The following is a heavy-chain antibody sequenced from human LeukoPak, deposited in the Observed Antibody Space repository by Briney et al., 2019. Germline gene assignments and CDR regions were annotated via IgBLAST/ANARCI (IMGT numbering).Heavy chain of an antibody. V-gene: IGHV3-21*01. Sequence: GGSLRLSCAASGFTFSDESMNWVRQAPGKGLEWVSSISANSLHIFYADSVRGRFTISRDNAKNSLYLQMNNLRVEDTAVYYCVGPECQFDCWGEGTLVTVSS. D-gene: IGHD5/OR15-5a*01. CDR3: VGPECQFDC. CDR2: ISANSLHI. CDR1: GFTFSDES. J-gene: IGHJ4*02.